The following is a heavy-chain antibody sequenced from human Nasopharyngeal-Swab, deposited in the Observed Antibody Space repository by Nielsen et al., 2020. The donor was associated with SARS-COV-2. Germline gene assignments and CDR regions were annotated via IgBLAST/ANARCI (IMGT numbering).Heavy chain of an antibody. Sequence: RQAPGKGLEWIGYIYYSGSTNYNPSLKSRVTISVDTSKNQFSLKLSSVTAADTAVYYCARDCSGGSCYSVVDDAFDIWGQGTMVTVSS. CDR2: IYYSGST. V-gene: IGHV4-59*01. J-gene: IGHJ3*02. CDR3: ARDCSGGSCYSVVDDAFDI. D-gene: IGHD2-15*01.